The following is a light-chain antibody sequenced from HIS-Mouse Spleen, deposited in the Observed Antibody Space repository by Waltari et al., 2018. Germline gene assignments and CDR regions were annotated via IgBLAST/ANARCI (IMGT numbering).Light chain of an antibody. Sequence: SYVLTQPPSVSVAPGKTARITCGGNNIGSKSVPWYQQKPGQAPVLVVYDDSDRHSGIPERFSGSNSGNTATLTISRVEAGDEADYYCQVWDSSSDHVVFGGGTKLTVL. CDR1: NIGSKS. CDR2: DDS. J-gene: IGLJ2*01. V-gene: IGLV3-21*03. CDR3: QVWDSSSDHVV.